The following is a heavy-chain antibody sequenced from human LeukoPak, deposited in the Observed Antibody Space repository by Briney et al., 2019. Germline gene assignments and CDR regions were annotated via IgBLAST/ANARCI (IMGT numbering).Heavy chain of an antibody. D-gene: IGHD4-11*01. J-gene: IGHJ4*02. CDR1: GYSFTSYW. CDR2: IYPGASAT. CDR3: ARQSHYRDYGNYYFDY. V-gene: IGHV5-51*01. Sequence: GESLKISCKGSGYSFTSYWIGWVRQMPGKGLEWMGIIYPGASATRYSPSFQGQVTISADKSISTAYLQWSSLKASDTAMYYCARQSHYRDYGNYYFDYWGQGTLVTVSS.